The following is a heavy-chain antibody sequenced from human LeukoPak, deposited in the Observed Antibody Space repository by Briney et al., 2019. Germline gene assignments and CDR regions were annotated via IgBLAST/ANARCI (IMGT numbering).Heavy chain of an antibody. V-gene: IGHV3-23*01. D-gene: IGHD3-22*01. CDR3: AKRGVVIRVILVGFHKQANYFDS. CDR2: ISDSGGST. J-gene: IGHJ4*02. CDR1: GITLSNYG. Sequence: PGGSLRLSCAVSGITLSNYGMSWVRQAPGKGLEWVAGISDSGGSTNYADSVKGRFTISRDNPKNTLYLQMNSLRAEDTAVYFCAKRGVVIRVILVGFHKQANYFDSWGQGVLVTVSS.